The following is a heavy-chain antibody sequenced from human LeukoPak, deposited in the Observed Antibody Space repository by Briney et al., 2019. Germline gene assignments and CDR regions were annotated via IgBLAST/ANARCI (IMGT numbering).Heavy chain of an antibody. J-gene: IGHJ5*02. Sequence: PSETLSLTCAVSGGSISSYYWSWIRQPPGKGLEWIACISYSGSTKYNPSLKSRVTISVDTSKNQLSLKLSSVTAADTAVYYCAREPGFDSSGYLNWFDPWGQGTLVTVSS. CDR3: AREPGFDSSGYLNWFDP. D-gene: IGHD3-22*01. CDR2: ISYSGST. CDR1: GGSISSYY. V-gene: IGHV4-59*01.